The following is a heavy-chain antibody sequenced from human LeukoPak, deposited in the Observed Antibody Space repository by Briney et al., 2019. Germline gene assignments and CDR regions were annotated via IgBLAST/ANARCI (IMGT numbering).Heavy chain of an antibody. D-gene: IGHD6-6*01. Sequence: GGSLRLSCAASGFTFSDCYMSWIRQAPGKGLEWVSYITSSGSTIYYADSMKGRFTISRDNAKHSLFLQLDSLRAEDTAVYYCARIGRPAAFDIWGQGTLVIVSS. CDR2: ITSSGSTI. CDR1: GFTFSDCY. CDR3: ARIGRPAAFDI. V-gene: IGHV3-11*01. J-gene: IGHJ3*02.